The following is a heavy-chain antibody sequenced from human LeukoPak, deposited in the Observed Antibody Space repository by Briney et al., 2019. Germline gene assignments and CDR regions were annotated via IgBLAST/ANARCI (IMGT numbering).Heavy chain of an antibody. J-gene: IGHJ5*02. D-gene: IGHD3-22*01. CDR2: IYHSGST. Sequence: SQTLSLTCTVSGGSISSGGYYWSWIRQPPGKGLEWIGYIYHSGSTYYNPSLKSRVTISVDRSKNQFSLKLSSVTAADTALYFCARYGMITVVTPGASFDPWGQGTLVTVSS. CDR1: GGSISSGGYY. V-gene: IGHV4-30-2*01. CDR3: ARYGMITVVTPGASFDP.